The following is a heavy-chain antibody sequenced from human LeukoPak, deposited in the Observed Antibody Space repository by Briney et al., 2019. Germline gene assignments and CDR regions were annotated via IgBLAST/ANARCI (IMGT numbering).Heavy chain of an antibody. Sequence: AGALILSCAASGVTFSSYGMNWVCQAPGKGLEWVSYSSHSGSTIYYADSVKGRFTISRDNAKDSLYLQMDSLRVEDTALYYCARGPPRSMDVWGQGTTVTVSS. CDR3: ARGPPRSMDV. CDR2: SSHSGSTI. CDR1: GVTFSSYG. J-gene: IGHJ6*02. V-gene: IGHV3-48*03.